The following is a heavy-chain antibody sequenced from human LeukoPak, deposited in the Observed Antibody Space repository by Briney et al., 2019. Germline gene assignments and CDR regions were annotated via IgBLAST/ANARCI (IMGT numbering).Heavy chain of an antibody. D-gene: IGHD3-22*01. CDR1: GFTFSSYE. J-gene: IGHJ4*02. Sequence: GGSLRLSCAASGFTFSSYEMNWVRQAPGKGPEWLSYISSGSSNIEYADSVKGRFTISRDNSKNTLYLQMNSLRAEDTAVYYCAKAPERYDSSGTFDYWGQGTLVTVSS. CDR3: AKAPERYDSSGTFDY. V-gene: IGHV3-48*01. CDR2: ISSGSSNI.